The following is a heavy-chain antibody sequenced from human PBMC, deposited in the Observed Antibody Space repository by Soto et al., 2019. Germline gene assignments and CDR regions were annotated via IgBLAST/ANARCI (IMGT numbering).Heavy chain of an antibody. CDR3: TRDASRDSSARGWFDP. D-gene: IGHD6-13*01. J-gene: IGHJ5*02. CDR1: GFTFRSFT. Sequence: VQLVESGGGLVKPGGSLRLSCAASGFTFRSFTMNWVRQAPGKGLEWVSTISSNSAYIYYTDALRGRFTISRDTAKNSLHLQMNSLRAEDTAVYYCTRDASRDSSARGWFDPWGPGTLVTVSS. V-gene: IGHV3-21*02. CDR2: ISSNSAYI.